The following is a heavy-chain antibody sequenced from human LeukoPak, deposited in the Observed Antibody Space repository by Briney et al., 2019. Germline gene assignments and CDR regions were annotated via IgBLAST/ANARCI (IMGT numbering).Heavy chain of an antibody. CDR2: ISSTSTYI. J-gene: IGHJ6*03. CDR1: GFTFSSYS. D-gene: IGHD3-10*01. CDR3: ARDLHHSYGSGNSPYYYCMDV. Sequence: PGGSLRLSCAASGFTFSSYSMNWVRQAPGKGLEWVSSISSTSTYIYYTDSVKGRFTISRYNANNALYLQMTSLRAEDTAVYYCARDLHHSYGSGNSPYYYCMDVWGKGTTVTVSS. V-gene: IGHV3-21*01.